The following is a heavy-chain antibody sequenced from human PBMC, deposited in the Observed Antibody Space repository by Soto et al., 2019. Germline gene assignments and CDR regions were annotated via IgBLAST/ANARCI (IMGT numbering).Heavy chain of an antibody. CDR3: ANEDVNIVAYAGY. Sequence: GGSLRLSCAASGFTFSSYAMSWVRQAPGKGLEWVSAISGSGGSTYYADSVKGRFTISRHNSKNTLYLQMNSLRAEDTAVYYCANEDVNIVAYAGYWGQGTLVTVSS. D-gene: IGHD5-12*01. CDR1: GFTFSSYA. CDR2: ISGSGGST. V-gene: IGHV3-23*01. J-gene: IGHJ4*02.